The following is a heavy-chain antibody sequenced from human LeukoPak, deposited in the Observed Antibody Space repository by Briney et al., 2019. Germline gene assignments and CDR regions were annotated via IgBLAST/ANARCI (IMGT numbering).Heavy chain of an antibody. Sequence: GGSLRLSCAASGFTFSSYGMHWVRQAPGKGLEWVAVIWYDGSNEYYADSVKGRFTISRDKSKNTLFLQMNSLRAEDTAVYYCARGGGVGSSGSTDYWGQGTLVTVSS. CDR1: GFTFSSYG. CDR2: IWYDGSNE. D-gene: IGHD6-19*01. CDR3: ARGGGVGSSGSTDY. V-gene: IGHV3-33*01. J-gene: IGHJ4*02.